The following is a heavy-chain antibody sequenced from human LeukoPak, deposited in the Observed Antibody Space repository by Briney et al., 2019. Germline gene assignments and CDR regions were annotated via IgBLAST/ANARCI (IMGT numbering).Heavy chain of an antibody. CDR2: IYTSGTA. J-gene: IGHJ4*02. V-gene: IGHV4-4*07. Sequence: SETLSLTCIVSGGSIGPYYWSWIRQAAGKGPEWIGRIYTSGTADYNPALKGRVFLSVDTAKNQFSLKVTSVTAADTAVYYCAREWGNWGSYFDYWGQGTLVTVSS. D-gene: IGHD7-27*01. CDR3: AREWGNWGSYFDY. CDR1: GGSIGPYY.